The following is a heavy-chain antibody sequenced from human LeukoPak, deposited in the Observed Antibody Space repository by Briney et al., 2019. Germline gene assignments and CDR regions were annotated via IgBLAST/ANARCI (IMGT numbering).Heavy chain of an antibody. Sequence: AGGSLRLSCAAPGFTFSSYAMNWVRQTPGKGLEWVSAISGSGGSTYYADSVKGRFTISRDNSKNTLYLQMNSLRAEDTAVYYCAKDRLQGHQRAFSGYGMDVWGRGTTVSVSS. CDR1: GFTFSSYA. D-gene: IGHD5-24*01. CDR3: AKDRLQGHQRAFSGYGMDV. CDR2: ISGSGGST. V-gene: IGHV3-23*01. J-gene: IGHJ6*02.